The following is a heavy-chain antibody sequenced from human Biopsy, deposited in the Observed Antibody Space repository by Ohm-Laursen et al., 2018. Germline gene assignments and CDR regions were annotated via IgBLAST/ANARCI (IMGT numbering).Heavy chain of an antibody. J-gene: IGHJ6*02. CDR2: ITSRTSST. D-gene: IGHD3-10*01. Sequence: SLRLSCAASGFSFSNHAMSWVRQAPGKGLEWVSSITSRTSSTYYADSVKGRVTISRDNANNSVSLQMNNLRVDDTAVYYCARWYGDLFYYYNGMDVWGQGTTVTVSS. CDR1: GFSFSNHA. V-gene: IGHV3-21*01. CDR3: ARWYGDLFYYYNGMDV.